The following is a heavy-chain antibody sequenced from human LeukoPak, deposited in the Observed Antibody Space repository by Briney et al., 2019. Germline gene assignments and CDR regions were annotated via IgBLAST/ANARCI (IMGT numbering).Heavy chain of an antibody. Sequence: SETLSLTCTVSGGSSSTYYWTWIRQPPGMGLEWIGNIHTSGSTNYNPSLKSRVTMSVDTSKNQFSLRLSSVTAADTAVYYCVRPGQSNWWVYFNYWGQGTVVTVSS. CDR1: GGSSSTYY. D-gene: IGHD2-15*01. V-gene: IGHV4-4*09. J-gene: IGHJ4*02. CDR2: IHTSGST. CDR3: VRPGQSNWWVYFNY.